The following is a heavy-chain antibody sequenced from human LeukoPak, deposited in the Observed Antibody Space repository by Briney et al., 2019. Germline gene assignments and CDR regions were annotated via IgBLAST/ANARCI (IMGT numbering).Heavy chain of an antibody. CDR2: IYSGGAT. V-gene: IGHV3-66*02. D-gene: IGHD3-22*01. CDR1: GFTVSSKY. Sequence: PGGSLRLSCAASGFTVSSKYMSWVRQAPGKGLEWVSVIYSGGATYYADSVKGRFTISRDNSKNTLYLQMNSLKTEDTAVYYCAKGGRVTMIVVAKSAFDIWGQGTMVTVSS. CDR3: AKGGRVTMIVVAKSAFDI. J-gene: IGHJ3*02.